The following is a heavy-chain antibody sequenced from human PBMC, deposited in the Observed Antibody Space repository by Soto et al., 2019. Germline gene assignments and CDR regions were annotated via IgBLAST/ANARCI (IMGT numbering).Heavy chain of an antibody. CDR3: ARAHVQYDFWSGYSHPFDY. Sequence: QVQLVQSGAEVKKPGASVKVSCKASGYTFTSYDINWVRQATGQGLEWMGWMNPNSGNTGYAQKFQGRVTMTRNTSISTAYMELSSLRSEDTAVYYCARAHVQYDFWSGYSHPFDYWGQGTLVTVSS. CDR1: GYTFTSYD. V-gene: IGHV1-8*01. CDR2: MNPNSGNT. J-gene: IGHJ4*02. D-gene: IGHD3-3*01.